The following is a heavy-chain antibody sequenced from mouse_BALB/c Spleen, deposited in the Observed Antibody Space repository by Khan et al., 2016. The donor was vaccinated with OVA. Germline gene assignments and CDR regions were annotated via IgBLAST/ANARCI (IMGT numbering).Heavy chain of an antibody. CDR1: GFTFSTCA. Sequence: EVELVESGGGLVKPGGSLKLSCAASGFTFSTCAMSWVRQTPEKRLEWVATISSDGDYTYYPDNVTGRFTISRDNAKNTLYLQMSSLRSEDTAMYYCARSAYGNFAYWGQGTLVTVSA. D-gene: IGHD2-1*01. CDR3: ARSAYGNFAY. V-gene: IGHV5-9-3*01. J-gene: IGHJ3*01. CDR2: ISSDGDYT.